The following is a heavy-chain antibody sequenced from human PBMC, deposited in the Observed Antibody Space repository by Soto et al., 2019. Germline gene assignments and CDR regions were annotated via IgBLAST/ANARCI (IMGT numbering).Heavy chain of an antibody. CDR3: ARHFEGWFDP. J-gene: IGHJ5*02. CDR1: GASISSSTYY. V-gene: IGHV4-39*01. Sequence: QLRLQESGPGLVKPSETLSLTCSVSGASISSSTYYWGWIRQPPWRGPEWIGSIYYSGSTYYNPSLKSRVTMSVDTSKNQFSLKVNSVSAEDTAEYYCARHFEGWFDPWGQGILVTVSS. CDR2: IYYSGST.